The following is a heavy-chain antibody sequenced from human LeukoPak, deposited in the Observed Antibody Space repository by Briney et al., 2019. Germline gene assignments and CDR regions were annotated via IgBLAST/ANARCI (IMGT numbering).Heavy chain of an antibody. D-gene: IGHD3-22*01. CDR3: ARASSSGYYSFWFDP. Sequence: GGSLRLSCAASGFTFSSYAMSWVRQAPGKGLEWVSAISGSGGSTYYADSVKGRFTISRDNSKNTLYLQMNSLRAEDTAVYYCARASSSGYYSFWFDPWGQGTLVTVSS. CDR2: ISGSGGST. CDR1: GFTFSSYA. V-gene: IGHV3-23*01. J-gene: IGHJ5*02.